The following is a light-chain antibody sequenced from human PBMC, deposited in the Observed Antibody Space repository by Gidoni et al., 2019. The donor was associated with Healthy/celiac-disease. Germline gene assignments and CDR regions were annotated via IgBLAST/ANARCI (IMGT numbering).Light chain of an antibody. V-gene: IGKV3-15*01. CDR3: QQYNNWPRGVT. CDR2: GAS. J-gene: IGKJ5*01. CDR1: QSVSSN. Sequence: EIVMTQSPATLSVSPGERATLSCRASQSVSSNLAWYQQKPGQAPRLLIYGASTRATGIPARFSGSGSGKEFTLTISSLQSEDFAVYYCQQYNNWPRGVTFGQGTRLEIK.